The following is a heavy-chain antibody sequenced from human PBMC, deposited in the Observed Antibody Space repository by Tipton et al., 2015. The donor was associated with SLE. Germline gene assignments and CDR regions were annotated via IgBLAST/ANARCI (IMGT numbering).Heavy chain of an antibody. CDR3: ARAPPGTFYMDV. CDR2: ITRSSNLI. Sequence: SLRLSCEASEFTFSTYTMAWVRQAPGTGLEWVSSITRSSNLILYGDSVRGRFTISRDNAKNSLYLQMDDLRAEDTAIYYCARAPPGTFYMDVWDKGTTVTVSS. D-gene: IGHD1/OR15-1a*01. CDR1: EFTFSTYT. J-gene: IGHJ6*03. V-gene: IGHV3-21*01.